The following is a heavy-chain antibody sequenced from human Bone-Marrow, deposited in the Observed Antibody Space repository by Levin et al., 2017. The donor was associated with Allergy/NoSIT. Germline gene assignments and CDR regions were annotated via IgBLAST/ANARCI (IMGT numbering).Heavy chain of an antibody. D-gene: IGHD2-2*01. J-gene: IGHJ5*01. CDR3: ARQAVPAAMNGFDS. CDR1: GASISSFY. Sequence: SETLSLTCTVSGASISSFYWSWIRQPPGKGLEWIGYIYYSGSTNYSPSLKSRVSMSADMSRNQVYLRMSSVTAADTAVYYCARQAVPAAMNGFDSWGQGTLVTVSS. V-gene: IGHV4-59*08. CDR2: IYYSGST.